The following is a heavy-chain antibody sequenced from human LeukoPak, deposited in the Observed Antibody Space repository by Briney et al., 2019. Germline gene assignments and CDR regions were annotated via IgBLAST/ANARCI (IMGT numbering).Heavy chain of an antibody. Sequence: PSETLSLTCAVSGGSISSGGYSWSWIRQPPGKGLEWIGYIYHSGSTYYNPSLKSRVTISVDRSKTQFSLKLSSVTAADTAVYYCASLRVESYGGSPCYFDYWGQGTLVTVSS. J-gene: IGHJ4*02. V-gene: IGHV4-30-2*01. CDR2: IYHSGST. CDR3: ASLRVESYGGSPCYFDY. D-gene: IGHD4-23*01. CDR1: GGSISSGGYS.